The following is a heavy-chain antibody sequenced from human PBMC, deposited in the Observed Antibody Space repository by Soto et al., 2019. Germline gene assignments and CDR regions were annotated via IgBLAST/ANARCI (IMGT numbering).Heavy chain of an antibody. D-gene: IGHD3-16*02. V-gene: IGHV3-7*01. Sequence: EVQLVESGGGLVQPGGSLRLSCAASGFTFSSYWMSWVRQAPGKGLEWVANIKQDGSEKYYVDSVKGRFTISRDNAKNSLYLQMNSLRAEDTAVYYCARDQVAVITFGGVIDSYYYGMDVWGQGTTVTVSS. CDR3: ARDQVAVITFGGVIDSYYYGMDV. CDR1: GFTFSSYW. CDR2: IKQDGSEK. J-gene: IGHJ6*02.